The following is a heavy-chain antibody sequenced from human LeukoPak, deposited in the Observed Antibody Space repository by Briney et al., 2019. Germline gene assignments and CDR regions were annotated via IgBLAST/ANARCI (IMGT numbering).Heavy chain of an antibody. CDR3: ARDGGGGFDY. CDR1: GGSISSYY. J-gene: IGHJ4*02. V-gene: IGHV4-59*01. D-gene: IGHD3-16*01. Sequence: SETLSLTCTVSGGSISSYYWSWIRQPPGKGLEWIGYIYYSRSTNYNPSLKSRVTISVDTSKNQFSLKLSSVTAADTAVYYCARDGGGGFDYWGQGTLVTVSS. CDR2: IYYSRST.